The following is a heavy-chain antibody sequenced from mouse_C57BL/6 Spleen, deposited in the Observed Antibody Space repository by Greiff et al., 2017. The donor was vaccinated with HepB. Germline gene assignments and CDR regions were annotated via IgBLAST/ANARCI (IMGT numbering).Heavy chain of an antibody. V-gene: IGHV3-6*01. J-gene: IGHJ4*01. CDR2: ISYDGSN. D-gene: IGHD2-3*01. Sequence: VQLKESGPGLVKPSQSLSLTCSVTGYSITSGYYWNWIRQFPGNKLEWMGYISYDGSNNYNPSLKNRISITRDTSKNQFFLKLNSVTTEDTATYYCARVGDGYYEDYAMDYWGQGTSVTVSS. CDR3: ARVGDGYYEDYAMDY. CDR1: GYSITSGYY.